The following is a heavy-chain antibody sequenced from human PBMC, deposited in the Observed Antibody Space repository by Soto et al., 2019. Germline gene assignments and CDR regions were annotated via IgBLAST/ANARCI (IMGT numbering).Heavy chain of an antibody. CDR1: GGSISSYY. Sequence: QVQLQESGPGLVKPSETLSLTCTVSGGSISSYYWSWIRQPPGKGLEWIGYIYYSGSTNYNPSLKSRVTISVDTSKNQFSLKLSSVTAADTAVYYCARDQIYYGSGSIPPYNWFDPWGQGTLVTVSS. D-gene: IGHD3-10*01. CDR2: IYYSGST. J-gene: IGHJ5*02. CDR3: ARDQIYYGSGSIPPYNWFDP. V-gene: IGHV4-59*01.